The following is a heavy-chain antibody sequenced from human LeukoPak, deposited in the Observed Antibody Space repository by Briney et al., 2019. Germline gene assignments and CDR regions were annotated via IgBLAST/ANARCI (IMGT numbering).Heavy chain of an antibody. CDR3: ATDSPTTAMVSRYYYYYYMDV. Sequence: ASVKVSCKASGYTFTSYGISWVRQAPGQGLEWMGWISAYNGNTNYAQKLQGRVTMTTDTSTSTAYMELRSLRSEDTAVYYCATDSPTTAMVSRYYYYYYMDVWGKGTTVTVSS. D-gene: IGHD5-18*01. J-gene: IGHJ6*03. V-gene: IGHV1-18*01. CDR1: GYTFTSYG. CDR2: ISAYNGNT.